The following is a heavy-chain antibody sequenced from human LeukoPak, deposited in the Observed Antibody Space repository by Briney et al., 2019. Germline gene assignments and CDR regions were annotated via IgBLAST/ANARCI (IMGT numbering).Heavy chain of an antibody. CDR2: VYHSGIT. V-gene: IGHV4-59*01. Sequence: SETLSLTCTVSGASISTYYWSWIRQPPGKGLEWIGYVYHSGITHYNPSLKSRVTISVDTSKNQFSLKLTSVTAADTAAYYCASGPYPAAGTDHQFDYWGQGTLVTVFS. CDR1: GASISTYY. J-gene: IGHJ4*02. D-gene: IGHD6-13*01. CDR3: ASGPYPAAGTDHQFDY.